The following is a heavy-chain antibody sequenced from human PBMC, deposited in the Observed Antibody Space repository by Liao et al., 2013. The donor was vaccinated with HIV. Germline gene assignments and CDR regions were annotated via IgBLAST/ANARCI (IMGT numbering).Heavy chain of an antibody. J-gene: IGHJ3*02. D-gene: IGHD2-8*02. V-gene: IGHV4-61*02. CDR3: ARAFGLPLLMGAFDI. CDR1: GGSISSGSYY. CDR2: IYTSGST. Sequence: QVQLQESGPGLVKPSQTLSLTCTVSGGSISSGSYYWSWIRQPAGKGLEWIGRIYTSGSTNYNPSLKSRVTISVDTSKNQFSLKLSSVTAADTAVYYCARAFGLPLLMGAFDIWGQGTMVTVSS.